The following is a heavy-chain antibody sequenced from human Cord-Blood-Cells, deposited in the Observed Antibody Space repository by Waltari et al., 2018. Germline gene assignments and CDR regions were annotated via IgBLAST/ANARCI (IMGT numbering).Heavy chain of an antibody. V-gene: IGHV5-51*01. CDR2: LYPGDSDT. CDR3: ARPPKLGKWYFDL. J-gene: IGHJ2*01. CDR1: GYSFTSYW. Sequence: EVQLVQSGAEVKKPGESLKISCKGSGYSFTSYWIGWVRQMPGKGLEWMGILYPGDSDTRYSPSFQGQCTISACKSLSTAYLQWSSLKASDTAMYYCARPPKLGKWYFDLWCRGTLVTVSS. D-gene: IGHD7-27*01.